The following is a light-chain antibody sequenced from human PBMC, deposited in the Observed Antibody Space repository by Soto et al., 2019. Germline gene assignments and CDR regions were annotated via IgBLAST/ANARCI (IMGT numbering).Light chain of an antibody. CDR2: EGT. Sequence: QSALTQPASVSGSLGQSITISCTGSSSDVGTYYFVSWYQQHPGKVPKLMIYEGTKWPSGVSDRFSGSKSGNTASMTISGLQAEDEANYYCAAWDDSLSDSVIFGGGTKLTVL. J-gene: IGLJ2*01. CDR3: AAWDDSLSDSVI. V-gene: IGLV2-23*01. CDR1: SSDVGTYYF.